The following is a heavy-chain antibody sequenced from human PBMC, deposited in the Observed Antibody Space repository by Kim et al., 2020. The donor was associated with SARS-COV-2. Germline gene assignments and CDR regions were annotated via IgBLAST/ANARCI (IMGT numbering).Heavy chain of an antibody. V-gene: IGHV3-66*01. D-gene: IGHD3-10*01. J-gene: IGHJ5*02. CDR2: IYSGGST. CDR1: GFTVSSNY. Sequence: GGSLRLSCAASGFTVSSNYMSWVRQAPGKGLEWVSVIYSGGSTYYADSAKGRFTISRDNSKNTLYLQMNSLRAEDTAGYYCARAEDYYGSGSHWFDPWGQGTLVTVSS. CDR3: ARAEDYYGSGSHWFDP.